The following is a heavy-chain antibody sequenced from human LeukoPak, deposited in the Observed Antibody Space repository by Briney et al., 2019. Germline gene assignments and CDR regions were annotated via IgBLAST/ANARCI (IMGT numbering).Heavy chain of an antibody. J-gene: IGHJ5*02. CDR1: GFTFSDYS. CDR2: ITSTSGHI. CDR3: ARARLGYYDEYFDP. V-gene: IGHV3-21*01. D-gene: IGHD3-16*01. Sequence: GGSLRLSCATSGFTFSDYSMTWVRQAPGKGLEWVSSITSTSGHINYADSVRGRFTISRDNAKNALFLQMTSLTDEDTALYYCARARLGYYDEYFDPWGQGTQVTVSS.